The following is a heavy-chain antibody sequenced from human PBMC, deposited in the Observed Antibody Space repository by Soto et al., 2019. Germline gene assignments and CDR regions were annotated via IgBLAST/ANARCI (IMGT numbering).Heavy chain of an antibody. Sequence: GGSLRLSCAASGFTFSSYAMSWVRQAPGKGLEWVSAISGSGGSTYYADSVKGRFTISRDNSKNTLYLQMNSLRAEDTAVYYCAKEGFPSLRRGMGGSYDYWGKGTLVTVSS. J-gene: IGHJ4*02. CDR1: GFTFSSYA. CDR2: ISGSGGST. CDR3: AKEGFPSLRRGMGGSYDY. D-gene: IGHD1-26*01. V-gene: IGHV3-23*01.